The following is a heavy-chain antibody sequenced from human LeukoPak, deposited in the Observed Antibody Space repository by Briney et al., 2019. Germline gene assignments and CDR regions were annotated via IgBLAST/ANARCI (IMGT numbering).Heavy chain of an antibody. J-gene: IGHJ4*02. Sequence: PSETLSLTCTVSGGSISSGGYYWTWIRQHPGKGLEWIEYIYYSGSTYYNPSLKSRVTISVDKSKNQFSLKLSSVTAADTAVYYCAREIPLRRRGYFDYWGQGTLVTVSS. CDR1: GGSISSGGYY. D-gene: IGHD3-16*01. CDR3: AREIPLRRRGYFDY. V-gene: IGHV4-31*03. CDR2: IYYSGST.